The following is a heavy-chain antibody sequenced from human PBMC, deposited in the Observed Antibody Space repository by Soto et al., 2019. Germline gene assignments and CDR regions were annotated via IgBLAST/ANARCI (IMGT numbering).Heavy chain of an antibody. D-gene: IGHD3-22*01. CDR1: GFNFSSYA. V-gene: IGHV3-23*01. Sequence: PVGSKRLSCAASGFNFSSYAMSWVRQAPGKGLEWVSSISDSGGGTYIADSVEGRFTISRDNAKNTLYLQMDSLRAEDTAVYYCVRPFYDLDSRPPFDHWGPGTLVPVSS. CDR3: VRPFYDLDSRPPFDH. CDR2: ISDSGGGT. J-gene: IGHJ4*02.